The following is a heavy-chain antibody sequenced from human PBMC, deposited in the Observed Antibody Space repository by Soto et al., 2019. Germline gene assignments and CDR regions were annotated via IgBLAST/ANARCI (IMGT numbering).Heavy chain of an antibody. CDR2: IKWNSGST. V-gene: IGHV3-20*04. Sequence: GGSLRLSCVVSGFTFDDYGMSWVRQAPGKRLEWVSGIKWNSGSTNYADSVKGRFTISRDNAKNSLYLQMNSLRAEDTALYYCARDASLRWFEEPKLFDPWGQGTLVTVSS. CDR1: GFTFDDYG. J-gene: IGHJ5*02. D-gene: IGHD3-10*01. CDR3: ARDASLRWFEEPKLFDP.